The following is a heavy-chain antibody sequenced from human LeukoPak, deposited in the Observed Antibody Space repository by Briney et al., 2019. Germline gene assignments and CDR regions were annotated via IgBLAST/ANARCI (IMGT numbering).Heavy chain of an antibody. V-gene: IGHV3-21*01. CDR2: ISSGSTYI. CDR3: AAHYYDSSGWLGPFDI. CDR1: GFTFISYT. J-gene: IGHJ3*02. D-gene: IGHD3-22*01. Sequence: GGSLRVSCAASGFTFISYTMNWVRQALGKGLEWVSSISSGSTYIYYADSVKGRFTISRDNAKNSLYLQMNSLRAEDTAVYYCAAHYYDSSGWLGPFDIWGQGTMVTVSS.